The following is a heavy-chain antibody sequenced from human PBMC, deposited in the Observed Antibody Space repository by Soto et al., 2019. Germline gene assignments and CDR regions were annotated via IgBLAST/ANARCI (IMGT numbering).Heavy chain of an antibody. CDR1: GYSFNKYW. CDR2: IYPGDSDT. J-gene: IGHJ6*02. Sequence: GESLKISCKGSGYSFNKYWIGWVRPMPGKGLEWMGIIYPGDSDTRYSPSFQGQVTISADKSISTAYLQWSSLKASDTAMYYCASPGVPTAYYYGMDVWGQGTTVTVSS. D-gene: IGHD7-27*01. V-gene: IGHV5-51*01. CDR3: ASPGVPTAYYYGMDV.